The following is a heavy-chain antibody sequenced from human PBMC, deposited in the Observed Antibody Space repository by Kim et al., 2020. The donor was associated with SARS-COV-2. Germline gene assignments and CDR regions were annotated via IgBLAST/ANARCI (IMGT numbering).Heavy chain of an antibody. CDR1: GGSFSGYY. J-gene: IGHJ5*02. Sequence: SETLSLTCAVYGGSFSGYYWSWIRQPPGKGLEWIGEINHSGSTNYNPSLKSRVTISVDTSKNQFSLKLSSVTAADTAVYYCARGLKVGGKYVWGSYRQNDHWGQGTLVTVSS. D-gene: IGHD3-16*02. CDR3: ARGLKVGGKYVWGSYRQNDH. V-gene: IGHV4-34*01. CDR2: INHSGST.